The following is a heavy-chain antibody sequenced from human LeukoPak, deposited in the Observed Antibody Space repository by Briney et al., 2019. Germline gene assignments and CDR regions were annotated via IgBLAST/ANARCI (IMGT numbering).Heavy chain of an antibody. D-gene: IGHD3-3*01. CDR1: GFTFSSXX. CDR3: ARDPWFGVVTSFDY. Sequence: SGFTFSSXXXXXVXXXPGXXXXXXXXISYDGSNKYYADSVKGRFTISRDNSKNTLYLQMNSLRAEDTAVYYCARDPWFGVVTSFDYWGQGTLVTVSS. J-gene: IGHJ4*02. V-gene: IGHV3-30-3*01. CDR2: ISYDGSNK.